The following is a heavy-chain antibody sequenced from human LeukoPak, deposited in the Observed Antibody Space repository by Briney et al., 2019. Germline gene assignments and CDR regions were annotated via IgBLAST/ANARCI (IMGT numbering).Heavy chain of an antibody. J-gene: IGHJ5*02. CDR2: IYWDDDK. CDR3: AHITSSSSWTTTTDNWFDP. CDR1: GFSLSTSGVG. V-gene: IGHV2-5*02. D-gene: IGHD6-13*01. Sequence: SGPTLVNPTQTLTLTCTLSGFSLSTSGVGVGWIRQPPGKALEWLALIYWDDDKRYSPSLKSRLTITKDTSKNQVVLTMTNMDPVDTATYYCAHITSSSSWTTTTDNWFDPWGQGTLVTVSS.